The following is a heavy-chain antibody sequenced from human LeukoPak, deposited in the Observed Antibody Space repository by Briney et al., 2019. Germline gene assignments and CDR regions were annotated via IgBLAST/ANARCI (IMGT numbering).Heavy chain of an antibody. V-gene: IGHV4-61*01. CDR2: IYYSGST. CDR1: GGSVSSGSSY. CDR3: ANRGSIADWYFDL. D-gene: IGHD6-6*01. Sequence: SETLSLTCTVSGGSVSSGSSYWTWIRQSPGKGLEWIGYIYYSGSTNYNPSLKSRVTISVVRSKNQFSLKLSSVTAADTAVYYCANRGSIADWYFDLWGRGTLVTVSS. J-gene: IGHJ2*01.